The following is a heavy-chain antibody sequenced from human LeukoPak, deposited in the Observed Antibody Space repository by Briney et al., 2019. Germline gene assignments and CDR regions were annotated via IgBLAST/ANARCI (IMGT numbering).Heavy chain of an antibody. CDR1: GSTFTSYD. CDR3: ALEPPAYCGCDCNVLGY. CDR2: TNPNSGDT. Sequence: ASVKVSCKASGSTFTSYDINWVRQAPGQGPEWMGWTNPNSGDTQYAQKFEGRVTMTRDTSITTAYMELSGLTSDETAVYYCALEPPAYCGCDCNVLGYWGQGTLVTVSS. J-gene: IGHJ4*02. D-gene: IGHD2-21*02. V-gene: IGHV1-2*02.